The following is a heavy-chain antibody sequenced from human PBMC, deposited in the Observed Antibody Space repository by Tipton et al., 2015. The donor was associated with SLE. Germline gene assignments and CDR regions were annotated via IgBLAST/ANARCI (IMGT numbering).Heavy chain of an antibody. J-gene: IGHJ6*01. CDR2: LTWNSGSI. D-gene: IGHD1-26*01. CDR3: ARDVIGGYQNFADGRDL. CDR1: GFRFADYA. V-gene: IGHV3-9*01. Sequence: QLVQSGGGLVQPGRSLTLSCTASGFRFADYAMHWVRQAPGKGLEWVSGLTWNSGSINYADSVKGRFSISRDNAKNSLYLQMDSMRAEDTALCYGARDVIGGYQNFADGRDLWGQGPAVPVST.